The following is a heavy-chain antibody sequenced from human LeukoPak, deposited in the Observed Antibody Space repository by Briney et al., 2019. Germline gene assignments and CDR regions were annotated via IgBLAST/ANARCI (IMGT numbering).Heavy chain of an antibody. CDR1: GYTFGSYG. D-gene: IGHD3-10*01. Sequence: ASVKVSCKASGYTFGSYGIRWVRQAPGQGLEWMGWNSAYNGDTNYVQKFQGRVTMTTDTSTSTAYLELRSLRSDDTAVYFCARDLPLLWIGESSMDVWGKGTMVTVSS. CDR3: ARDLPLLWIGESSMDV. CDR2: NSAYNGDT. J-gene: IGHJ6*03. V-gene: IGHV1-18*01.